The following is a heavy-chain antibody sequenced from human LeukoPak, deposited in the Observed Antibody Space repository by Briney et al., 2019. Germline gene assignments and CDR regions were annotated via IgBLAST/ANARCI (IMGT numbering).Heavy chain of an antibody. D-gene: IGHD6-19*01. V-gene: IGHV3-64*01. CDR2: ISKNGRNA. CDR3: ARVDSGSACAS. J-gene: IGHJ1*01. CDR1: GFTLSSYS. Sequence: GGSLRLSCAASGFTLSSYSMHWVRQAPGKGLEFVSAISKNGRNAYYGNSMKGRFTISRDISKNTLYLQMGSLRPEDMAVYYCARVDSGSACASWGQGILVTVSS.